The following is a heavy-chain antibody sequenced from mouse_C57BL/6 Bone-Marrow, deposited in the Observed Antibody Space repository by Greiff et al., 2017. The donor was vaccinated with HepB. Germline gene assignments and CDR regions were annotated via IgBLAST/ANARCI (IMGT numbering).Heavy chain of an antibody. CDR1: GYSITSGYY. Sequence: DVKLQESGPGLVKPSQSLSLTCSVTGYSITSGYYWHWIRQFPGTKLEWMGYISYDGSNNYNPSLKNRISITRDTSKNQFFLKLNSVTTEDTATYYCAREPYGSSSWFAYWGQGTLVTVSA. V-gene: IGHV3-6*01. CDR2: ISYDGSN. D-gene: IGHD1-1*01. J-gene: IGHJ3*01. CDR3: AREPYGSSSWFAY.